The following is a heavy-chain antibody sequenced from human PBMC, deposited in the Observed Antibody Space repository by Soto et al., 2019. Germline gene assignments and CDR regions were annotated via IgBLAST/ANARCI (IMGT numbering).Heavy chain of an antibody. CDR3: ARSIATPGTNIDY. CDR1: GESVNGYY. D-gene: IGHD6-13*01. V-gene: IGHV4-59*02. J-gene: IGHJ4*02. CDR2: VYFSGSN. Sequence: SETLSLTCTVSGESVNGYYWSWIRQPPGKGLEWIGYVYFSGSNNYNPSLKSRVTISVNTSKQQVSLRLGSVTAADTAVYYCARSIATPGTNIDYWGQGTLVTVSS.